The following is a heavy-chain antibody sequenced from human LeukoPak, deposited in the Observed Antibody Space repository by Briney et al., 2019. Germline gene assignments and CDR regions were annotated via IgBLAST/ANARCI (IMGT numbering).Heavy chain of an antibody. CDR2: INHSGST. CDR3: ARESIVVVPAAGGDYYYYGMDV. CDR1: GTSFSGYY. Sequence: SETLSLTCAVYGTSFSGYYWSWIRQPPGKGLEWIGEINHSGSTNYNPSLKSRVTMSVDTSKNQFSLKLSSVTAADTAVYYCARESIVVVPAAGGDYYYYGMDVWGQGTTVTVSS. J-gene: IGHJ6*02. V-gene: IGHV4-34*01. D-gene: IGHD2-2*01.